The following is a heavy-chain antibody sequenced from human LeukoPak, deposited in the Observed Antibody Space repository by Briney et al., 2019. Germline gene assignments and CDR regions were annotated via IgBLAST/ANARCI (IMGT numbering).Heavy chain of an antibody. CDR3: ASQDYYDYVWGSYPFDY. V-gene: IGHV4-39*01. Sequence: SETLSLTCTVSGVSISSSSYYWGWIRQPPGKGLEWIGSIYYSGSTYYNPSLKSRVTISVDTSKNQFSLKLSSVTAADTAVYYCASQDYYDYVWGSYPFDYWGQGTLVTVSS. J-gene: IGHJ4*02. CDR2: IYYSGST. CDR1: GVSISSSSYY. D-gene: IGHD3-16*02.